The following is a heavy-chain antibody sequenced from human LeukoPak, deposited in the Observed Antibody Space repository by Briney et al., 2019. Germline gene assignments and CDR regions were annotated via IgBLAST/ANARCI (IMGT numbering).Heavy chain of an antibody. CDR1: GFSFGAYS. J-gene: IGHJ4*02. D-gene: IGHD4-23*01. CDR2: IWFDVKTQ. V-gene: IGHV3-33*08. Sequence: GGSLRLSCAASGFSFGAYSMNWVRQAPGKGLEWVAFIWFDVKTQYYADFVKGRFTISRDNSKNTLYLQMNSLRAEDTAVYYCARNYGGNSEGADYWGQGTLVTVS. CDR3: ARNYGGNSEGADY.